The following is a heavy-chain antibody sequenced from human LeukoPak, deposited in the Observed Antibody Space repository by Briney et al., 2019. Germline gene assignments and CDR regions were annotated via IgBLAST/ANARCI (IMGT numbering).Heavy chain of an antibody. CDR1: GGTFISYA. Sequence: ASVTVSCKASGGTFISYAISGVRQAPGQGLEWMGGIIPIFGTANYAQKFQGRVTITADESTSTANTVLSSLRSEDTAVNYCSQDGGIAARRPPTRYYYYYYMDVWGKGTTVTVSS. CDR3: SQDGGIAARRPPTRYYYYYYMDV. D-gene: IGHD6-6*01. CDR2: IIPIFGTA. J-gene: IGHJ6*03. V-gene: IGHV1-69*13.